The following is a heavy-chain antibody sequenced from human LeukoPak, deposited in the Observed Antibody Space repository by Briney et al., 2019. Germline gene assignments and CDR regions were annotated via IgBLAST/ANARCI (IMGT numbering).Heavy chain of an antibody. D-gene: IGHD2-2*01. CDR1: GFTFSDYY. V-gene: IGHV3-11*04. CDR3: AKDLKGCSSTSCYYYFDY. J-gene: IGHJ4*02. CDR2: ISSSGSTI. Sequence: GGSLRLSCAASGFTFSDYYMSWIRQAPGKGLEWVSYISSSGSTIYYADSVKGRFTISRDNAKNSLYLQMNSLRAEDTAVYYCAKDLKGCSSTSCYYYFDYWGQGTLVTVSS.